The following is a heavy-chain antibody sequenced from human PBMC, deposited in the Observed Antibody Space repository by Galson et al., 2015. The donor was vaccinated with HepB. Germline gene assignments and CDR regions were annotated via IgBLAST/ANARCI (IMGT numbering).Heavy chain of an antibody. J-gene: IGHJ4*02. CDR2: LRVGNGQT. CDR1: GYTFVRYG. Sequence: SVKVSCKASGYTFVRYGLHWVRQAPGQRPEWMGWLRVGNGQTQSSEKFRGRLTITRDTSANTAYMELSSLGSEDTAIYYCARGSEDFDYWGQGTLVTVSS. V-gene: IGHV1-3*01. D-gene: IGHD2-15*01. CDR3: ARGSEDFDY.